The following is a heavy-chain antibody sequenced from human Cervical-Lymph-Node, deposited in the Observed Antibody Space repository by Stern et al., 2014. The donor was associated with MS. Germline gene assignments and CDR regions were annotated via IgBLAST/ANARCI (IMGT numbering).Heavy chain of an antibody. J-gene: IGHJ6*02. CDR3: ARRIRGSSYGLDV. Sequence: EVQLVESGAEVKKPGESVKISCQGFGYSFSGYWIAWVRQMPGEGLEWMGIIYPGDSNARYSPSFQGQVTFSADPSINTAYLQWTSLEASDTGMYFCARRIRGSSYGLDVWGQGTTVTVSS. CDR2: IYPGDSNA. V-gene: IGHV5-51*01. D-gene: IGHD6-13*01. CDR1: GYSFSGYW.